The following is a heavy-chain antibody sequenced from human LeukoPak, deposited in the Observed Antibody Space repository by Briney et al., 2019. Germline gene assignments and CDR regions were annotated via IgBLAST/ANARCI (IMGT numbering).Heavy chain of an antibody. D-gene: IGHD3-3*01. V-gene: IGHV4-59*01. J-gene: IGHJ3*02. CDR2: IYYSGST. CDR3: ARGAIFGVVTNAFDI. Sequence: SETLSLTXTVSGGSISSYYWSWIRQPPGKGLEWIGYIYYSGSTNYNPSLKSRVTISVDTSKNQFSLKLSSVTAADTAVYYCARGAIFGVVTNAFDIWGQGTMVTVSS. CDR1: GGSISSYY.